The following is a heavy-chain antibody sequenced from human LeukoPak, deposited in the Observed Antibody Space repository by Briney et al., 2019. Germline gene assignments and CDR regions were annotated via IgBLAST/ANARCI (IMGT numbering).Heavy chain of an antibody. J-gene: IGHJ4*02. D-gene: IGHD5-24*01. CDR1: GFTFSSYA. Sequence: GGSLRLSCAASGFTFSSYAMHWVRQAPGKGLEWVALISYDGSNKYYADSVKGRFTISRDNSKDTLYLQMNSLRPEDTAVYYCAKQNGRDGYHYFDYWGQGTLVTVSS. V-gene: IGHV3-30*04. CDR3: AKQNGRDGYHYFDY. CDR2: ISYDGSNK.